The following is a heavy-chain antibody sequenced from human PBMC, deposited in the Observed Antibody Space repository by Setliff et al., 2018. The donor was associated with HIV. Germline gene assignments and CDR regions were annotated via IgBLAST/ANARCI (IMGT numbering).Heavy chain of an antibody. CDR2: IIPIFGTA. Sequence: SVKVSCKASGGTFSGYAISWVRQAPGQGLELMGGIIPIFGTANYAQKFQGRVTITADESTSTAYMELSSLRSEDTAVYYCARGEKRFLEWLPLDYYYYYYMDVRGKGITVTVSS. J-gene: IGHJ6*03. CDR1: GGTFSGYA. CDR3: ARGEKRFLEWLPLDYYYYYYMDV. D-gene: IGHD3-3*01. V-gene: IGHV1-69*13.